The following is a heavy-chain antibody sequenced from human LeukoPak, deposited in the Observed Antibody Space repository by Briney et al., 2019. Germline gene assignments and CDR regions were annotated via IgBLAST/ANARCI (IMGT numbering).Heavy chain of an antibody. D-gene: IGHD3-10*01. CDR1: GGSISIYY. V-gene: IGHV4-4*07. J-gene: IGHJ4*02. CDR3: AREAPISDSGSYYKSLGY. Sequence: SETLSLTCTVSGGSISIYYWTWIRQPAGKGLEWIGRIYTSGSSNYNPSLKSRVTMSVDTSKNQISLKLRSVTAADTAVYYCAREAPISDSGSYYKSLGYWGQGTLVTVSS. CDR2: IYTSGSS.